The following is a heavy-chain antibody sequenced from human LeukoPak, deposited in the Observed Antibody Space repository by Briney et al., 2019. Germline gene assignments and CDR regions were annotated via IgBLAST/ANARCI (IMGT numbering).Heavy chain of an antibody. CDR1: GGSFSGYC. V-gene: IGHV4-34*01. CDR3: ARVENYYDSSGYPGYFDY. Sequence: PSETLSLTCAVYGGSFSGYCWSWIRQPPGKGLEWIGEINHSGSTNYNPSLKSRVTISVDTSKNQFSLKLSSVTAADTAVYYCARVENYYDSSGYPGYFDYWGQGTLVTVSS. J-gene: IGHJ4*02. CDR2: INHSGST. D-gene: IGHD3-22*01.